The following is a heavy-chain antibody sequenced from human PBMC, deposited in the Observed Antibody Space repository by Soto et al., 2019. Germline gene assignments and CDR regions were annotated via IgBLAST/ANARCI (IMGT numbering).Heavy chain of an antibody. D-gene: IGHD6-13*01. CDR2: ISSSSSTI. CDR1: GFTFSSYS. J-gene: IGHJ4*02. CDR3: ASLRIAAAGTGFDY. V-gene: IGHV3-48*02. Sequence: EVQLVESGGGLVQPGGSLRLSCAASGFTFSSYSMNWVRQAPGKGLEGVSYISSSSSTIYYADSVKGRFTISRDNAKNSLYLQMNSLRDEDTAVYYCASLRIAAAGTGFDYWGQGTLVTVSS.